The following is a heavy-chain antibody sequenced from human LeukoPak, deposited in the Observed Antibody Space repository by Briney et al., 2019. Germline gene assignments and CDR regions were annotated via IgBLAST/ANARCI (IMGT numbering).Heavy chain of an antibody. Sequence: SQTLALPCAISGNSVSSKSAAWNRLRQSPSRGLEWLGRTYYWSKWYNDYAVSVKSRITINSETSKNQFSLQLNSVTPEDTAVYYCAREAAAGSLDYWGQGTLVTVSS. CDR3: AREAAAGSLDY. CDR2: TYYWSKWYN. D-gene: IGHD6-13*01. CDR1: GNSVSSKSAA. J-gene: IGHJ4*02. V-gene: IGHV6-1*01.